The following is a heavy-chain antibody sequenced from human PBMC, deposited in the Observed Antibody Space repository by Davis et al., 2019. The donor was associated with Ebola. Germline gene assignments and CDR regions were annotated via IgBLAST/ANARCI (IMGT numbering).Heavy chain of an antibody. V-gene: IGHV3-21*01. CDR1: GFTFSLYS. CDR3: ARHSGVVMNDTFDF. Sequence: PGGSLRLSCEASGFTFSLYSMMWVRQAPGKGLEWVSSISISGSDIYYGDSVKGRFTISRDDAKNSLHLQMNSLGADDTAVYYCARHSGVVMNDTFDFWGPGTLVTVSS. J-gene: IGHJ4*02. D-gene: IGHD2-21*01. CDR2: ISISGSDI.